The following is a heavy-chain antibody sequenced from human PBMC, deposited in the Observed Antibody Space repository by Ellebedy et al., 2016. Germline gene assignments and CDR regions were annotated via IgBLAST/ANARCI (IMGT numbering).Heavy chain of an antibody. D-gene: IGHD1-26*01. CDR3: ARDGIVGGTTEYYFDY. V-gene: IGHV3-74*01. J-gene: IGHJ4*02. Sequence: GRSLRLSCAASGFTFSSNWMHWVRQAPGKGLVWVSRINSDGSSTSYADSVKGRFTISRDNAKNTLYLQMNSLRAEDTAVYYCARDGIVGGTTEYYFDYWGQGTQVTVSS. CDR1: GFTFSSNW. CDR2: INSDGSST.